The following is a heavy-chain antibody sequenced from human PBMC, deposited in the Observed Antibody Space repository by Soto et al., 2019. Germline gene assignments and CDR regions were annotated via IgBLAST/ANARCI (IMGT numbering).Heavy chain of an antibody. CDR3: ARDTYYYDSSGYQLN. V-gene: IGHV3-21*01. D-gene: IGHD3-22*01. CDR2: ISSSSSYI. J-gene: IGHJ4*02. Sequence: GGSLRLSCAASGFTFSSYSMNWVRQAPGKGLEWVSSISSSSSYIYYADSVKGRFTISRDNAKNSLYLQMNSLRAEDTAVYYCARDTYYYDSSGYQLNWGQGTLVTASS. CDR1: GFTFSSYS.